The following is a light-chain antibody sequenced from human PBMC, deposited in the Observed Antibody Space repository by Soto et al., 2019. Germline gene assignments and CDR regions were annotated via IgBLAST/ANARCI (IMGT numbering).Light chain of an antibody. Sequence: DIQMTQSPSSLFASVGDRVSITCRASQGIRNNLGWYQQKPGEAPKRLIYGASSLQSGVPSRFSGSGSGTEFTLTISSLRPEYFSTYYCLQHDSYPRTFGQGTKLELK. V-gene: IGKV1-17*01. CDR2: GAS. CDR3: LQHDSYPRT. CDR1: QGIRNN. J-gene: IGKJ1*01.